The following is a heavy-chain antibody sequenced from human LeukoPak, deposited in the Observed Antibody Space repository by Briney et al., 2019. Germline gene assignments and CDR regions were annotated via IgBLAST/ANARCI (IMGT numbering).Heavy chain of an antibody. D-gene: IGHD2-2*01. V-gene: IGHV3-64*01. CDR3: ARGALGYCSSTSCFATQFGA. CDR2: ISSNGGST. CDR1: GFTFSNAW. Sequence: PGGSLRLSCAASGFTFSNAWMTWVRQAPGKGLEYVSAISSNGGSTYYANSVKGRFTISRDNSKNTLYLQMGSLRAEDMAVYYCARGALGYCSSTSCFATQFGAWGQGTLVTVSS. J-gene: IGHJ5*02.